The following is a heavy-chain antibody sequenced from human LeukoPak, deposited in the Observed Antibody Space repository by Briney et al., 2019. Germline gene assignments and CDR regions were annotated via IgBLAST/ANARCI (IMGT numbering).Heavy chain of an antibody. D-gene: IGHD3-16*01. CDR1: GFTFSSYG. V-gene: IGHV3-23*01. CDR2: ISGSDGGT. Sequence: GGSLRLSCAASGFTFSSYGMHWVRQAPGKGLEWVSSISGSDGGTYYADSVKGRFTISRDNSKNTLYLQMNSLRVEDTAVYYCAKDYTYLVIITSLYGMDVWGQGTTVTVPS. J-gene: IGHJ6*02. CDR3: AKDYTYLVIITSLYGMDV.